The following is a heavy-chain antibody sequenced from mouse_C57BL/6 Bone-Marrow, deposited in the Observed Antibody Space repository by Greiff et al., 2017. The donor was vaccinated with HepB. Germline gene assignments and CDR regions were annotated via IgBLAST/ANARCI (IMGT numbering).Heavy chain of an antibody. CDR3: ARPSTGTAYAMDY. Sequence: QVHVKQSGAELARPGASVKLSCKASGYTFTSYGISWVKQRTGQGLEWIGEIYPRSGNTYYNEKFKGKATLTADKSSSTAYMELRSLTSEDSAVYFCARPSTGTAYAMDYWGQGTSVTVSS. J-gene: IGHJ4*01. V-gene: IGHV1-81*01. D-gene: IGHD4-1*02. CDR1: GYTFTSYG. CDR2: IYPRSGNT.